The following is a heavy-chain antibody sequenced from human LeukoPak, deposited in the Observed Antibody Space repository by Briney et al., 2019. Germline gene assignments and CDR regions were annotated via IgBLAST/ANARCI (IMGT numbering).Heavy chain of an antibody. Sequence: SETLSLTCAVYGGSFSGYYWSWIRQPPGKGLEWIGEINHSGSTNYNPSLKSRVTISVDTSKNQFSVKLSCVSAGDRAVYYCARARGYDFWSGYCSYFDYWGPGPLVTVSS. V-gene: IGHV4-34*01. D-gene: IGHD3-3*01. CDR3: ARARGYDFWSGYCSYFDY. J-gene: IGHJ4*02. CDR1: GGSFSGYY. CDR2: INHSGST.